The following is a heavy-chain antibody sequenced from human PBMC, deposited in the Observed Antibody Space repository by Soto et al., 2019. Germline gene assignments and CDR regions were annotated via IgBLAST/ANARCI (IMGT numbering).Heavy chain of an antibody. CDR3: AGRYYDFWSGYYYPV. J-gene: IGHJ6*02. CDR1: GDSISSYY. Sequence: LSLTCTVSGDSISSYYWSWIRQPPGKGLEWIGYIYYSGSTNYNPSLKSRVTISVDTSKNQFSLKLSSVTAADTAVYYCAGRYYDFWSGYYYPVWGQGTTVTVSS. V-gene: IGHV4-59*01. CDR2: IYYSGST. D-gene: IGHD3-3*01.